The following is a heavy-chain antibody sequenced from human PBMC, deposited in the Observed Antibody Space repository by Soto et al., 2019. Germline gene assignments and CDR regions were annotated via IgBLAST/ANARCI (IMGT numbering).Heavy chain of an antibody. CDR1: GFTFSNYA. D-gene: IGHD3-3*01. CDR3: AKLKGGLGRFYGLDA. Sequence: GVSLILSCAASGFTFSNYAMSWVRRAPGKGLEWVSSISGSGGGTFYADSVKGRFTISRDNFKNTLYLQMNSLRADDTALYYCAKLKGGLGRFYGLDAWGQGTMVTVSS. J-gene: IGHJ6*02. CDR2: ISGSGGGT. V-gene: IGHV3-23*01.